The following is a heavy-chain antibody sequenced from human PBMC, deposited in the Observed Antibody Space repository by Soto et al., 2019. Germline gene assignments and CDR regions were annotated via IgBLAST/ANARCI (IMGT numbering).Heavy chain of an antibody. CDR1: GYTFTGYY. D-gene: IGHD3-10*01. V-gene: IGHV1-2*04. J-gene: IGHJ6*02. Sequence: GASVEVSCRASGYTFTGYYMHWVRQAPGQGLEWMGWINPNSGGTNYAQKFQGWVTMTRDTSISTAYMELSRLRSDDTAVYCCAREGPIPYFFGELFYYYYYGMDVWGQGTTVTVSS. CDR2: INPNSGGT. CDR3: AREGPIPYFFGELFYYYYYGMDV.